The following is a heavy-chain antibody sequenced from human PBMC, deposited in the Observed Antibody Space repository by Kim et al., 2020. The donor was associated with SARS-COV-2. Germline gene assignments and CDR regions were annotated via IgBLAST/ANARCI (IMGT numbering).Heavy chain of an antibody. CDR2: INTNTGNS. CDR3: ARGVEVFGVVGWFDP. J-gene: IGHJ5*02. D-gene: IGHD3-3*01. Sequence: DSVKAFCKASGYTFSSYAMNWGLQAPGQGLEWTGWINTNTGNSTYAQGFTGWFVFSLDTSVRTAYLQICSLKAADTDVYYCARGVEVFGVVGWFDPWGQG. CDR1: GYTFSSYA. V-gene: IGHV7-4-1*01.